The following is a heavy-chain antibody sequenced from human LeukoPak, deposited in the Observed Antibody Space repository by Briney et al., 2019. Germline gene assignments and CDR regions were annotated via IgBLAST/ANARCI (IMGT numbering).Heavy chain of an antibody. J-gene: IGHJ4*02. Sequence: GVSLRLSCAASGFTFSRFAMSWLRQAPGKGLEWVSTISGSGGTTNYADSVKGRFTFSRDNSKNTLHLQMNSLRAEDTAVYYCTKDLPDYGDYIEGYWGQGTLVTVSS. CDR2: ISGSGGTT. D-gene: IGHD4-17*01. CDR1: GFTFSRFA. V-gene: IGHV3-23*01. CDR3: TKDLPDYGDYIEGY.